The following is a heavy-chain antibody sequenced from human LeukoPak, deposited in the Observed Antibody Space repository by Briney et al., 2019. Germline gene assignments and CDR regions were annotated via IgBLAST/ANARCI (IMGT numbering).Heavy chain of an antibody. CDR3: ARSDGSGSYYFDY. D-gene: IGHD3-10*01. J-gene: IGHJ4*02. CDR1: GYTFTSYW. CDR2: IYPGDSDT. V-gene: IGHV5-51*01. Sequence: GESLKISCKGSGYTFTSYWIGWVRQMPGKGLEWMGIIYPGDSDTRYSPSFQGQVTISADKSISTAYLQSSSVKASDTAMYYCARSDGSGSYYFDYWGQGTLVTVSS.